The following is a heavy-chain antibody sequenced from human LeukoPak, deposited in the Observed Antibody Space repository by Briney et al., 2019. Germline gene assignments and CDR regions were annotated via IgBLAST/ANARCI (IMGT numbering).Heavy chain of an antibody. CDR1: GYTFTSYY. V-gene: IGHV1-46*01. J-gene: IGHJ4*02. D-gene: IGHD6-19*01. Sequence: GASVKVSCKASGYTFTSYYMHWVRQAPGQGLEWMGVINPSGGSTSYAQKFQGRVTMTRDTSTSTVYMELSSLRSEDTAVYYCARVAGTFNYFDYWGQGTLVTVSS. CDR3: ARVAGTFNYFDY. CDR2: INPSGGST.